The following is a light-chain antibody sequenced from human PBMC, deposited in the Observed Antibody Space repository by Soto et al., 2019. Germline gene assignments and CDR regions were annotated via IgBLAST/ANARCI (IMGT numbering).Light chain of an antibody. CDR1: SSNIGTQS. CDR2: GSN. Sequence: QSVLSQPPSASGTPGQRLTISCSGSSSNIGTQSVNWYQHLPGTAPKLLVYGSNQRPSGVPVRFSGSKSGTSASLAISGLQSEDEGDYYCAAWDDSLNGHVVFGGGTKVTVL. CDR3: AAWDDSLNGHVV. V-gene: IGLV1-44*01. J-gene: IGLJ2*01.